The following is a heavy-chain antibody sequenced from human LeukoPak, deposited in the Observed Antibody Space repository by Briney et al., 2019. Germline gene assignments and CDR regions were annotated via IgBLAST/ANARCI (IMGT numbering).Heavy chain of an antibody. CDR1: GFTFSSYA. D-gene: IGHD3-22*01. Sequence: PEGSLRLSCAASGFTFSSYAMSWVRQAPGKGLEWVSAISGSGGSTYYADSVKGRFTISRDNSKNTLYLQMNSLRAEDTAVYYCAKDYATMIVVVITGAFDIWGQGTMVTVSS. CDR3: AKDYATMIVVVITGAFDI. CDR2: ISGSGGST. V-gene: IGHV3-23*01. J-gene: IGHJ3*02.